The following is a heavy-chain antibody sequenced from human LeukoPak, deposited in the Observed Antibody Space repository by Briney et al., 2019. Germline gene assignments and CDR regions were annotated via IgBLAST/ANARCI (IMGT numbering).Heavy chain of an antibody. J-gene: IGHJ5*02. Sequence: PGGSLRLSCAASGFTFSSYSMNCVRQAPGKGLEWVSYISSSSSTIYYADSVKGRFTISRDNSKNTLYLQMNSLRAEDTAVYYCAKDHGRQYCSGTSCYTPDNWFDPWGQGTLVTVSS. CDR2: ISSSSSTI. V-gene: IGHV3-48*01. D-gene: IGHD2-2*02. CDR3: AKDHGRQYCSGTSCYTPDNWFDP. CDR1: GFTFSSYS.